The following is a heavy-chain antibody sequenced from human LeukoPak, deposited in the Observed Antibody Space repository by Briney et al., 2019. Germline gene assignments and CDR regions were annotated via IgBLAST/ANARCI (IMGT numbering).Heavy chain of an antibody. V-gene: IGHV2-70*11. Sequence: SGPTLVNPTQTLTLTCTFSGFSLSTSGMCVSWIRQPPGKALEWLARIDWDDDKYYSTSLKTRLTISKDTSKNHVVLTMNNKDPVDTATYYCARIRPGQPLEYWGKGTMVTVSS. CDR3: ARIRPGQPLEY. D-gene: IGHD1-1*01. J-gene: IGHJ4*02. CDR2: IDWDDDK. CDR1: GFSLSTSGMC.